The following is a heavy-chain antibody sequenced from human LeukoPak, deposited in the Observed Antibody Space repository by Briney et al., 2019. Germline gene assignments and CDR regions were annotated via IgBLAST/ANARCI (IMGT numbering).Heavy chain of an antibody. CDR2: ITGDGGAT. D-gene: IGHD5-18*01. J-gene: IGHJ4*02. Sequence: GGSLRLSCAASGFTFSSYAMSWVRQAPGKGLEWVSSITGDGGATWYADSMKGRFTMSGDNAKNTLYLQMNSLRAEDTAVYYCAKGYSYGSRYFDYWGQGTLVTVSS. CDR3: AKGYSYGSRYFDY. CDR1: GFTFSSYA. V-gene: IGHV3-23*01.